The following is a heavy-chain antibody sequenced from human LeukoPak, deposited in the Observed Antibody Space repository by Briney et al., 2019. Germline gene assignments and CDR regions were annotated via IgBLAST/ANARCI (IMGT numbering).Heavy chain of an antibody. CDR1: GFTFSSEW. V-gene: IGHV3-74*01. CDR3: ARDLPRTSGP. CDR2: INSDGGST. J-gene: IGHJ5*02. Sequence: SGGSLRLSCAASGFTFSSEWMHWVRQAPGRGLVWISHINSDGGSTHYGDSVKGRFTVSRDNAKNTLYLQMNSLRAEGTAVYYCARDLPRTSGPWGQGTLVTVSS. D-gene: IGHD3-10*01.